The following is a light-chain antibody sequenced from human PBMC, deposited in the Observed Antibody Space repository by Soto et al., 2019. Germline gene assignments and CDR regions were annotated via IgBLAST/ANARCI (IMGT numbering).Light chain of an antibody. Sequence: EIVVTQSPATLSLSPGERATLSCRASQSFSYYLAWYQQKPGQPPRLLIYDASIRAIGIPARFSGSGSGTDFTLTISSLEPEDFAVYYCQQRGIYPLSFGGGTKVEIK. CDR2: DAS. J-gene: IGKJ4*01. V-gene: IGKV3-11*01. CDR3: QQRGIYPLS. CDR1: QSFSYY.